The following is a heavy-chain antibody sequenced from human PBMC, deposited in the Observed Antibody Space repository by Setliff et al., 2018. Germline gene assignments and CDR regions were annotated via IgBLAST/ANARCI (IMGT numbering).Heavy chain of an antibody. Sequence: SSETLSLTCTVSGGSISSYYWSWIRQPAGKGLEWIGHIYIGGSANYNPSLKSRVTMSIDTSKNQFSLKLNSVTAADTAVYYCARGANSRGYYYGIDVWGQGTTVTVSS. CDR2: IYIGGSA. CDR3: ARGANSRGYYYGIDV. J-gene: IGHJ6*02. CDR1: GGSISSYY. V-gene: IGHV4-4*07. D-gene: IGHD1-1*01.